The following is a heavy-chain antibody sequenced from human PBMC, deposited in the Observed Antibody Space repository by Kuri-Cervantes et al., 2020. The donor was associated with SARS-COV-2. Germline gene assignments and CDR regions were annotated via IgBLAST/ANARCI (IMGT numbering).Heavy chain of an antibody. D-gene: IGHD1-26*01. CDR1: GSTFSSYG. Sequence: GESLKISCAASGSTFSSYGMHWVRQAPGKGLEWVAVIWYDGSNKYYADSVKGRFTISRDNSKNTLYLQMNSLRAEDTAVYYCARDISRELPPSGGFDPWGQGTLVTVSS. CDR3: ARDISRELPPSGGFDP. J-gene: IGHJ5*02. V-gene: IGHV3-33*01. CDR2: IWYDGSNK.